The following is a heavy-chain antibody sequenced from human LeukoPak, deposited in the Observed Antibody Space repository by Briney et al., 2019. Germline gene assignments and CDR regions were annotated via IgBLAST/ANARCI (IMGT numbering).Heavy chain of an antibody. CDR3: ARAGGYCSGGSCYRGYSWFDP. J-gene: IGHJ5*02. Sequence: GGSLRLSCAASGFTFSSSGMHWVRQAPGKGLEWVAVILYNGSNKYYADSVKGRFTISRDNSKNTLYLQMNSLRVEDTAVYYCARAGGYCSGGSCYRGYSWFDPRGRGTLVTVSS. CDR1: GFTFSSSG. D-gene: IGHD2-15*01. V-gene: IGHV3-33*01. CDR2: ILYNGSNK.